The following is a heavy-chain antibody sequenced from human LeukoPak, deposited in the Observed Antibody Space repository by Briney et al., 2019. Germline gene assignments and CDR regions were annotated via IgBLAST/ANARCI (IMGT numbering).Heavy chain of an antibody. CDR1: GGSMNSYY. D-gene: IGHD3-16*01. Sequence: PSEILSLTCSVSGGSMNSYYWSWIRQSPGKGLEWIGYIYNSGSTNYNPSLKSRVTISVDTSKNQFSLKLSSVTAADTAVYYCARETSQKGAHYMDVWGKGTTVTISS. CDR3: ARETSQKGAHYMDV. V-gene: IGHV4-59*01. J-gene: IGHJ6*03. CDR2: IYNSGST.